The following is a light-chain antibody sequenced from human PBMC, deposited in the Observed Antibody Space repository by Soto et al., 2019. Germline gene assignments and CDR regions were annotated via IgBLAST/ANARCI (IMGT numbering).Light chain of an antibody. V-gene: IGKV3-11*01. J-gene: IGKJ3*01. CDR3: QQRSNWPPFT. Sequence: EIVFTQSPATLSFSPGERATLSCRASQSVSSYLAWYQQKPGQAPRLLIYDAFNRATGIPARFSGSGSGTDFTLTISSLEPEDFAVYYCQQRSNWPPFTLGPGTKVDIK. CDR2: DAF. CDR1: QSVSSY.